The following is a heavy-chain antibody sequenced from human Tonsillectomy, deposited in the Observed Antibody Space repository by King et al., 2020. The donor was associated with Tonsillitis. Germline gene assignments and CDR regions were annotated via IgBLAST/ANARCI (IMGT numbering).Heavy chain of an antibody. CDR1: XYXFTSYW. CDR3: ARXXXXXGPWXXDAXXI. CDR2: IYPGDSDT. Sequence: VQLVESGAEVKKPGEXPKXSXKGSXYXFTSYWIGXVRQMPGXGLEWMGIIYPGDSDTRYSPSFQGQVTISADKSISTAYLQWSSLKASDTAMYYCARXXXXXGPWXXDAXXIWGXXXMXTVS. J-gene: IGHJ3*02. V-gene: IGHV5-51*01.